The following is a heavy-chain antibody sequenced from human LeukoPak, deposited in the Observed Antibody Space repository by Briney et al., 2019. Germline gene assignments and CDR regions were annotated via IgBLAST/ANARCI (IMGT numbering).Heavy chain of an antibody. CDR3: ARGDYDSSGYCYYFDY. Sequence: PSETLSLTCTVSGGSISSGDYYWSWIRQPPGKGLERIGYIYYSGSTYYNPSLKSRVTISVDTSKNQFSLQLSSVTAADTAVYYCARGDYDSSGYCYYFDYWGQGTLVTVSS. V-gene: IGHV4-30-4*08. J-gene: IGHJ4*02. CDR1: GGSISSGDYY. CDR2: IYYSGST. D-gene: IGHD3-22*01.